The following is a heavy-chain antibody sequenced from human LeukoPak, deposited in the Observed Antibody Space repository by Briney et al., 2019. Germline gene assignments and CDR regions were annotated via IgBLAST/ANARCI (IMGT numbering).Heavy chain of an antibody. J-gene: IGHJ3*01. CDR2: ITGTGAST. V-gene: IGHV3-23*01. CDR1: GFTLRNYA. Sequence: GGSLRLSYAASGFTLRNYAVTCVGEARGKGVEWVSGITGTGASTYYADSVKGRFTISRDNSKNTLYLQMDSLRVDDTAVYYCAKDRDDFGDPECFDFWGQGTMVTVSS. D-gene: IGHD4-17*01. CDR3: AKDRDDFGDPECFDF.